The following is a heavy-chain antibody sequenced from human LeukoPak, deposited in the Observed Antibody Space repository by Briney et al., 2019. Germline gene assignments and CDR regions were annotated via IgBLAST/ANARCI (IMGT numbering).Heavy chain of an antibody. J-gene: IGHJ4*02. CDR3: AVDILTVSDY. V-gene: IGHV4-31*03. Sequence: SETLSLTCTVSGGSISSGGYSWSWIRQHPGKGLERIGYIYYSGSTYYNPSLKSRVTISVDTSKNQFSLKLSSVTAADTAVYYCAVDILTVSDYWGQGTLVTVSS. CDR2: IYYSGST. CDR1: GGSISSGGYS. D-gene: IGHD3-9*01.